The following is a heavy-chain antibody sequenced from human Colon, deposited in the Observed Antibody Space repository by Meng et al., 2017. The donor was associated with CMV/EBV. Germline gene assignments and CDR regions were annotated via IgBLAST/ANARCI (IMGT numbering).Heavy chain of an antibody. J-gene: IGHJ4*02. CDR3: ARDDRSYGVDY. CDR1: GYTFTSYY. Sequence: SCKTSGYTFTSYYMHWLRQAHGKGLEWMGRIDSSNGGTNYAQKFQDRVTMTRDTSISTTYMEVSRLTSDDTAVYYCARDDRSYGVDYWGQGTLVTSPQ. CDR2: IDSSNGGT. D-gene: IGHD3-10*01. V-gene: IGHV1-2*06.